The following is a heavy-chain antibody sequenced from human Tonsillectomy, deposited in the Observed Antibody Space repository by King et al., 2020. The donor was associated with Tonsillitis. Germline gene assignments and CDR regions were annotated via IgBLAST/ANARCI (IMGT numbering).Heavy chain of an antibody. CDR3: AREDSGGLSVDI. Sequence: VQLVESGGGVVQPGRSLRLSCAASGFTFSSYDMHWVRQAPGKGLEWVAVISYDGNNEYSAESVKGRFTISRDNSKNTLYLQMNSLRAEDTAVYYCAREDSGGLSVDIWGQGTMVTVSS. J-gene: IGHJ3*02. CDR1: GFTFSSYD. V-gene: IGHV3-30*07. CDR2: ISYDGNNE. D-gene: IGHD3-10*01.